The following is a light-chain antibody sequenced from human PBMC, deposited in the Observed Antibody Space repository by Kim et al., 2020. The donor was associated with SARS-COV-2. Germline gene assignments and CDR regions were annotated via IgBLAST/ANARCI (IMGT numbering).Light chain of an antibody. CDR2: EVT. CDR3: FSYASYSTPVI. Sequence: QSFTLSCTVTSHAVGSYHLLSWYQHQPAKAPQIIIYEVTKRPSGVSNRFSGSKSGNTASLTISGLQAEDEADYYCFSYASYSTPVIFGGGTKVTVL. CDR1: SHAVGSYHL. J-gene: IGLJ2*01. V-gene: IGLV2-23*02.